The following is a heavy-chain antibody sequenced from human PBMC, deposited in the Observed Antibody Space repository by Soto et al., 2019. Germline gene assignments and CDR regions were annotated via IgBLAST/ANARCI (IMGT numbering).Heavy chain of an antibody. Sequence: QVTLKESGPVLVKPTETLTLTCTVSGFSLSNVRMGVSWIRQPPGKALEWLAHIFSNDEKSYSTSLKSRLPSAKDTSKSQVVLTMTNMDPVATATYYCARTDSGYYGMDVWGQGTTVTVSS. V-gene: IGHV2-26*01. J-gene: IGHJ6*02. CDR2: IFSNDEK. CDR3: ARTDSGYYGMDV. CDR1: GFSLSNVRMG. D-gene: IGHD1-26*01.